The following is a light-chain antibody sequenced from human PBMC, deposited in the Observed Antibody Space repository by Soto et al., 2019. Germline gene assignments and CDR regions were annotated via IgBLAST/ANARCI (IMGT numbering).Light chain of an antibody. CDR1: SSDVGDYNY. CDR3: SSYAGRNTYV. Sequence: QSALTQPPSASGSPGQSVTISCTGTSSDVGDYNYVSWYQQHPGKAPKLMIYEVTKRPSGVPDRFSGSKSGNTASLTVSGLQAEDEADYYCSSYAGRNTYVFGTGTKLIVL. J-gene: IGLJ1*01. V-gene: IGLV2-8*01. CDR2: EVT.